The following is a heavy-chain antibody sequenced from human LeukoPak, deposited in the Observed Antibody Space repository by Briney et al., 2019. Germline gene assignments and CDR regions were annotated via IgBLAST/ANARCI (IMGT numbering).Heavy chain of an antibody. CDR2: IKKDGTEK. J-gene: IGHJ5*02. Sequence: GGSLRLSCAASGFRFNAYWMSWVRQAPGKGLEWVANIKKDGTEKKYVDSVKGRFTISRDNAKNSLYLQMNSLRAEDTALYYCAREGGSGWYSGWFDPWGQGTLVTVSS. CDR1: GFRFNAYW. CDR3: AREGGSGWYSGWFDP. D-gene: IGHD6-19*01. V-gene: IGHV3-7*01.